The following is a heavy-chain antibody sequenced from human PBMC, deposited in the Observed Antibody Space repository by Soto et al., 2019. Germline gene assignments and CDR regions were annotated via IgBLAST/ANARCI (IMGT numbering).Heavy chain of an antibody. CDR3: ATSRPPSNGSGFDY. CDR1: GFTFSDHY. J-gene: IGHJ4*02. D-gene: IGHD2-2*01. Sequence: EVQLVESGGGLVQPGGSLRLSCAASGFTFSDHYMDWVRQAPGKGLEWVGRIRNKRYDYTTVSDASVKGRFTISRDESQSSVFLQLDSPRTEDTAVYYCATSRPPSNGSGFDYWGQGTLVSVSS. CDR2: IRNKRYDYTT. V-gene: IGHV3-72*01.